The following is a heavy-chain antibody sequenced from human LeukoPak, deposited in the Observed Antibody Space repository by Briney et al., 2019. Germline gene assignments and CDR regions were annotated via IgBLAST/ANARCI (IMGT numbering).Heavy chain of an antibody. D-gene: IGHD3-3*01. V-gene: IGHV3-23*01. CDR2: ISGSGGST. Sequence: GGSLRLSCAASGFTFSSYAMSWVRQAPGKGLEWVSAISGSGGSTYYADSVKGRFTISRDDSKNTLYLQMNSLRAEDTAVYYCAKESRELRFLEWLNYWGQGTLVTVSS. CDR3: AKESRELRFLEWLNY. J-gene: IGHJ4*02. CDR1: GFTFSSYA.